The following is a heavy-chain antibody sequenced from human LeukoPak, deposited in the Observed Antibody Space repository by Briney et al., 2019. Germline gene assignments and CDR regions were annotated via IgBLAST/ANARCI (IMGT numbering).Heavy chain of an antibody. D-gene: IGHD3-3*01. CDR3: VRASGYLHDFDF. CDR1: GFSFSKYR. J-gene: IGHJ4*02. V-gene: IGHV3-74*03. Sequence: PGGSLRLSCEASGFSFSKYRMHWVRHAPGKGLVWVALISKDGGTTTYVDSVRDRFTISRDNSKSILFLQMNSLKSEDTAMYYCVRASGYLHDFDFWGQGTLVTVSS. CDR2: ISKDGGTT.